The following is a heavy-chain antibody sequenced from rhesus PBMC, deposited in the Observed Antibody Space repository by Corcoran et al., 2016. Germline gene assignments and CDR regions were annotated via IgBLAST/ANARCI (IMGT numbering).Heavy chain of an antibody. D-gene: IGHD2-15*01. V-gene: IGHV1S2*01. CDR3: ARDPLNIVVVLTAPPNGFEF. CDR2: INPYTGNT. CDR1: GYTFTDYY. Sequence: QVQLVQSGAEVKKPGSSVKVSCKASGYTFTDYYMHWVRQAPRQGLEWMGWINPYTGNTKDAQKFQGRVTMTRDTSTSTAYMELSSLRSEDTAVYYCARDPLNIVVVLTAPPNGFEFWGQGALVTVSS. J-gene: IGHJ1*01.